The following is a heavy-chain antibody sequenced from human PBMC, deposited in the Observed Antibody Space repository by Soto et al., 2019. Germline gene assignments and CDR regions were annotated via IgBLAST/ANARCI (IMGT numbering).Heavy chain of an antibody. CDR3: ARRATTSYFDY. Sequence: SETLSLTCTVSGGSISSGGYYWSWIRQHPGKGLEWIGYIYYSGSTNYNPSLKSRVTMSVDTSKNQFSLKLSSVTAADTAVYYCARRATTSYFDYWGRGTLVTVSS. D-gene: IGHD4-17*01. CDR2: IYYSGST. J-gene: IGHJ4*02. V-gene: IGHV4-61*08. CDR1: GGSISSGGYY.